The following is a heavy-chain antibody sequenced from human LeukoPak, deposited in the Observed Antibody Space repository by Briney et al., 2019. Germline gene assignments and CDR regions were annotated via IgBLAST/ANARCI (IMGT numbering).Heavy chain of an antibody. CDR1: GYSFTSYW. CDR2: IYPGDSDT. CDR3: ARRRYYDSSGYYSGYYGMDV. Sequence: GESLKISCKGSGYSFTSYWIGWVRQTPGKGLEWMGIIYPGDSDTRYSPSFQGQVTISADKSISTAYLQWSSPEASDTAMYYCARRRYYDSSGYYSGYYGMDVWGQGTTVTVSS. D-gene: IGHD3-22*01. V-gene: IGHV5-51*01. J-gene: IGHJ6*02.